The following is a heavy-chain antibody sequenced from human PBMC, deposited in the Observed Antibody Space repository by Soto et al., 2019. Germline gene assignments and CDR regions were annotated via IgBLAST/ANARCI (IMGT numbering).Heavy chain of an antibody. CDR3: ARGGKQQLVRSQYFDL. V-gene: IGHV4-34*01. CDR1: DGSFSGDY. J-gene: IGHJ2*01. CDR2: LNHSGST. Sequence: ETLSLTCAVYDGSFSGDYWSWIRQPPGKGLEWIGELNHSGSTNYNPSLKSRVTISVDTSKNQFSLKLSSVTAADTAVCYCARGGKQQLVRSQYFDLWGRGTLVTASS. D-gene: IGHD6-13*01.